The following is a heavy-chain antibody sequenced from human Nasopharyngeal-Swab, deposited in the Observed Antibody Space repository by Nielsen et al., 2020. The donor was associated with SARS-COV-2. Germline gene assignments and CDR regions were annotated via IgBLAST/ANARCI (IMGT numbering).Heavy chain of an antibody. CDR3: ARARYDSSGYYYVLDAFDI. V-gene: IGHV1-8*01. D-gene: IGHD3-22*01. CDR2: MNPNSGNT. J-gene: IGHJ3*02. Sequence: ASVKVSCKASGYTFTSYDINWVRQATGQGLEWMGWMNPNSGNTGYAQKFQGRVTMTRNTSISTAYMELSSLRSDDTAVYYCARARYDSSGYYYVLDAFDIWGQGTMVTVSS. CDR1: GYTFTSYD.